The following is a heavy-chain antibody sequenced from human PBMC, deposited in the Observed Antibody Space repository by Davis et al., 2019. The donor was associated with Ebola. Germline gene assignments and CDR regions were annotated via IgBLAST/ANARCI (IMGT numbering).Heavy chain of an antibody. Sequence: ASAQVSCKASGYTFTGSYLHWLRQAPGQGLEWMGWISAYNGNTNYAQKLQGRVTMTTDTSTSTAYMELRSLRADDTAVYYWARWSSVEWLLLDYWGQGTLVTVSS. CDR1: GYTFTGSY. D-gene: IGHD3-3*01. CDR2: ISAYNGNT. CDR3: ARWSSVEWLLLDY. J-gene: IGHJ4*02. V-gene: IGHV1-18*04.